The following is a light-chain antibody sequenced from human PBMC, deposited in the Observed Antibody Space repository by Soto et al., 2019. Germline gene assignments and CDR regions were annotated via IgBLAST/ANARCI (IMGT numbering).Light chain of an antibody. CDR1: SSNIGSHT. CDR3: AAWDDSLDGYVG. Sequence: QSVLTQPPSASGTPGQRVTISCSGSSSNIGSHTVNWYQQLPGTAPKLLIYSNNQRPSGVPARFSGSKSGSSASLSISGLQSEDEADYYCAAWDDSLDGYVGFGGGTQLTVL. CDR2: SNN. J-gene: IGLJ2*01. V-gene: IGLV1-44*01.